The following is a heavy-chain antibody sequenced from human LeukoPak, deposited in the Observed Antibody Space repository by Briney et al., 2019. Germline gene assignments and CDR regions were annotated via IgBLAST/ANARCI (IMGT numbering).Heavy chain of an antibody. Sequence: NRGESLKISCKGSGYSFTSYWIGWVRQMPGKGLEWMGIIYPGDSDTRYSPSFQGQVTISADKSINTVYLQWSSLKASDTAMYYCARQSRDGSKTRGYFFDYWGQGTLVTVSS. D-gene: IGHD3-10*01. J-gene: IGHJ4*02. V-gene: IGHV5-51*01. CDR2: IYPGDSDT. CDR3: ARQSRDGSKTRGYFFDY. CDR1: GYSFTSYW.